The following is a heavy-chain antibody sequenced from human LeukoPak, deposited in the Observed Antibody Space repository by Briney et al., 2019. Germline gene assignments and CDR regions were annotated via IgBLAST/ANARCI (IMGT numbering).Heavy chain of an antibody. J-gene: IGHJ6*03. CDR2: ISSSSSTI. V-gene: IGHV3-48*01. D-gene: IGHD3-3*01. CDR3: ARGQNDFWSGYNYYMDV. Sequence: PGGSLRLSCAASGFTFSSYSMNWVRQAPGKGLEWVSYISSSSSTIYYADSVKGRFTISRDNAKNSLYLQMNSLRAEDTAVYYCARGQNDFWSGYNYYMDVWGKGTTVTVSS. CDR1: GFTFSSYS.